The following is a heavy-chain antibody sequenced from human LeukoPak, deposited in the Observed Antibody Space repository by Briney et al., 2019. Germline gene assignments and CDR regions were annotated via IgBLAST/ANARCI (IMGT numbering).Heavy chain of an antibody. D-gene: IGHD6-13*01. CDR2: IWYDGSNK. CDR1: GFTFSSYG. J-gene: IGHJ3*02. CDR3: ARDPAAGAFDI. Sequence: GGSLRLSCAASGFTFSSYGMHWVRQAPGKGLEWVAVIWYDGSNKYYADSVKGRFTISRDNSKNALYLQMNSLRAEDTAVYYCARDPAAGAFDIWGQGTMVTVSS. V-gene: IGHV3-33*01.